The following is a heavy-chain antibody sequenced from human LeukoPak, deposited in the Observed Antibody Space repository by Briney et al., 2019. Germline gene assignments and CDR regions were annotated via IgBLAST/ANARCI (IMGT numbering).Heavy chain of an antibody. J-gene: IGHJ4*02. D-gene: IGHD4-23*01. CDR2: IRQRGSDK. V-gene: IGHV3-7*01. CDR3: ARGRYGGNSYYFDY. Sequence: GGSLRLSCAASGFTFSNYWMSWVRQAPGKGLEWVANIRQRGSDKYYVDSVKGRFIISRDNAENSLYLQVNSLRAEDTAVYYCARGRYGGNSYYFDYWGQGTLVTVSS. CDR1: GFTFSNYW.